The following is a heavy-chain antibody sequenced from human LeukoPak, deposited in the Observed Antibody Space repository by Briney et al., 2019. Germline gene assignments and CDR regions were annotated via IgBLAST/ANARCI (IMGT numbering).Heavy chain of an antibody. CDR2: IIPIFGTA. CDR1: GGTFSSYA. D-gene: IGHD3-3*01. J-gene: IGHJ6*02. CDR3: ASGPLLAINDFWRAGMDV. V-gene: IGHV1-69*13. Sequence: ASVTVSCTASGGTFSSYAISWVRQAPGQGLEWMGGIIPIFGTANYAQKFQGRVTITEDESTSTAYMELSSLRSEDTAVYYCASGPLLAINDFWRAGMDVWGQGTTVTVSS.